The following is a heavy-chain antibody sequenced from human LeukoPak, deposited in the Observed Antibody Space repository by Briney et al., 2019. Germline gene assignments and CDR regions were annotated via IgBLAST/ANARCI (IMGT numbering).Heavy chain of an antibody. CDR2: IRPADSDT. Sequence: GESLKISCKGSGFDFSSYSIGWVRQMPGKGLEWMTIIRPADSDTRYSSSFRGQVTISADKSISTAYLQWSSLKASDTAMYYCARQGGSGLFDFWGQGTLVTVPS. V-gene: IGHV5-51*01. J-gene: IGHJ4*02. D-gene: IGHD3-10*01. CDR1: GFDFSSYS. CDR3: ARQGGSGLFDF.